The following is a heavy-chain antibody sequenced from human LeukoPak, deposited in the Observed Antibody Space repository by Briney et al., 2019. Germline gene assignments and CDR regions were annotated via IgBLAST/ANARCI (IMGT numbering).Heavy chain of an antibody. D-gene: IGHD6-13*01. J-gene: IGHJ4*02. Sequence: GGSLRLSCAASGFSFISYGMNWVRQAPGKGLEWVSSISSSSSYIYYADSVKGRFTISRDNAKNSLYLQMNSLRAEDTAVYYCAREASSSWTDFDYWGQGTLVTVSS. CDR2: ISSSSSYI. V-gene: IGHV3-21*01. CDR1: GFSFISYG. CDR3: AREASSSWTDFDY.